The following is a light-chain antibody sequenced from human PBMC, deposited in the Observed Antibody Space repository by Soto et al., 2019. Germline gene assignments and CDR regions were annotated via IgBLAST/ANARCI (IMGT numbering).Light chain of an antibody. Sequence: DIQMTQSPSSLSASVGDRVTITCQASHDITSYLNWYQHKPGKAPKLLIYDASILEAGVPSRFSGSGSGTDFTITIRSLQPQDVATYYCQKCYYRPIFGPGTTVDLK. J-gene: IGKJ3*01. CDR1: HDITSY. CDR3: QKCYYRPI. CDR2: DAS. V-gene: IGKV1-33*01.